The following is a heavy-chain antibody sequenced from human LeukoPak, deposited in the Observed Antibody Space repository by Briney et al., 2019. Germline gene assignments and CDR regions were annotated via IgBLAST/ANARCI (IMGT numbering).Heavy chain of an antibody. Sequence: SETLSLTCAVSGASISGSDYYWGWIRQPPGMELQWIGNIYHTGSTYYNASLQSRVTISIDTSKNQFSLRLNSVTAADTAMYYCAKSDGYGLIDYWGQGTLVTVSS. J-gene: IGHJ4*02. CDR1: GASISGSDYY. V-gene: IGHV4-39*01. CDR2: IYHTGST. CDR3: AKSDGYGLIDY. D-gene: IGHD2-21*02.